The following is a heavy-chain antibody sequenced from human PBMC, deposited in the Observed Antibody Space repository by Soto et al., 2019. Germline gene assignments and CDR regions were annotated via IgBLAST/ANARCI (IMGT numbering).Heavy chain of an antibody. CDR3: ARVKSYYYGSGSQSWFDP. CDR1: GFTFSDYY. Sequence: PGGSLRLSCAASGFTFSDYYMSWIRQAPGKGLEWVSYISSSGSTIYYADSVKGRFTISRDNAKNSLYLQMNSLRAEDTAVYYCARVKSYYYGSGSQSWFDPWGQGTLVTVSS. CDR2: ISSSGSTI. J-gene: IGHJ5*02. V-gene: IGHV3-11*01. D-gene: IGHD3-10*01.